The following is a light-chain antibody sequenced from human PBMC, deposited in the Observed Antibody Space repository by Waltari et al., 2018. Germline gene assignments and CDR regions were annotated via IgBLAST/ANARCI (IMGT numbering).Light chain of an antibody. J-gene: IGKJ5*01. CDR2: DAS. CDR1: ESVSSN. V-gene: IGKV3-11*01. Sequence: EIVVTQSPATLSLPPGEGATLSCRTSESVSSNLAWFQQKDGQPPRLVIYDASSRAADTPARFSGGGSGTDYTLTISSLEPEDCATYYCQQRSSWPTTFGQGTRLEI. CDR3: QQRSSWPTT.